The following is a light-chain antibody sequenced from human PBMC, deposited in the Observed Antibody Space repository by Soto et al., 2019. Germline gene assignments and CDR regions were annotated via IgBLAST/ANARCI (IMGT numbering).Light chain of an antibody. CDR2: DAS. V-gene: IGKV3-11*01. Sequence: EIVLTQSPATLSLSPRERATLSCRASQSVSSYLAWYQQKPGQAPRLLIYDASNRATGIPARFSGSGSGTDFTLTISSLEPEDFAVYYCQQRSNWPPSWTFGGGTKVEIK. J-gene: IGKJ4*01. CDR1: QSVSSY. CDR3: QQRSNWPPSWT.